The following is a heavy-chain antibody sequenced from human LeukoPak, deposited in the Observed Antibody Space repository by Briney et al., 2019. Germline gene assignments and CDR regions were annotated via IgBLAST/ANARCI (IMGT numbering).Heavy chain of an antibody. CDR1: GFTFSIYA. CDR3: AKKGYYDGSGYYMYYFDH. J-gene: IGHJ4*02. V-gene: IGHV3-23*01. CDR2: ISGSGGTA. Sequence: GGSLRLSCAASGFTFSIYAMSWVRQASGKGLEWVSAISGSGGTAYYADSVKGRFTISRDNSKNTLYLQMNSLRAEDTAVYYCAKKGYYDGSGYYMYYFDHWGQGTLVIVSS. D-gene: IGHD3-22*01.